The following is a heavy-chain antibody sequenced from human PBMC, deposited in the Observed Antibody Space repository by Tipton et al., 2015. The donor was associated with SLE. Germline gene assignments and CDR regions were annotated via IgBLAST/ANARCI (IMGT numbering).Heavy chain of an antibody. CDR1: GGSISSSSYY. Sequence: TLSLTCTVSGGSISSSSYYWGWIRQPPGKGLEWIGSIYYSGSTYYNPSLKSRFTISVDTSKNQLSLKLSSVTAADTAVYYCASYGGSSWGDAFDIWGQGTMVTVSS. V-gene: IGHV4-39*07. CDR3: ASYGGSSWGDAFDI. CDR2: IYYSGST. D-gene: IGHD6-13*01. J-gene: IGHJ3*02.